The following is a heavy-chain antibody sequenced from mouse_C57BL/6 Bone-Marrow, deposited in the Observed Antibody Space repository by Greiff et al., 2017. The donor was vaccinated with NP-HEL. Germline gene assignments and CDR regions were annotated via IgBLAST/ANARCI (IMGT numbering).Heavy chain of an antibody. CDR3: ARSYYYGSSYYYAMDY. V-gene: IGHV1-82*01. J-gene: IGHJ4*01. CDR2: IYPGDGDT. D-gene: IGHD1-1*01. CDR1: GYAFSSSW. Sequence: QVQLQQSGTVLARPGASVKISCKASGYAFSSSWMNWVKQRPGKGLEWIGRIYPGDGDTNYNGKFKGKATLTADKSSSTAYMQLSSLTSEDSAVYFCARSYYYGSSYYYAMDYWGQGTSVTVSS.